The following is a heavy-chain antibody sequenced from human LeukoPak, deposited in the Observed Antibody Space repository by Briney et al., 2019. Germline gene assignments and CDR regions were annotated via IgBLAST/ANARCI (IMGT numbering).Heavy chain of an antibody. J-gene: IGHJ6*03. CDR1: GGSISSSSYY. V-gene: IGHV4-39*07. Sequence: SETQSLTCTVSGGSISSSSYYWGWIRQPPGKGLEWIGSIYYSGSTYYNPSLKSRVTISVDTSKNQFSLKLSSVTAADTAVYYCARVCSSTSVFYYYYYMDVWGKGTTVTVSS. CDR3: ARVCSSTSVFYYYYYMDV. D-gene: IGHD2-2*01. CDR2: IYYSGST.